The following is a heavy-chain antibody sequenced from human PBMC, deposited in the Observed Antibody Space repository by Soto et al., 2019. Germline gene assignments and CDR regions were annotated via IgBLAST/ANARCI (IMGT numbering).Heavy chain of an antibody. J-gene: IGHJ6*02. Sequence: ASVKVSCKASGGTFSDYAFNWVRQAPGQGLEWMGWISAYNGNTNYAQKLQGRVTMTTDTSTSTAYMELRSLRSDDTAVYYCARVAGSGISYDMDVWGQGTTVTVSS. CDR1: GGTFSDYA. D-gene: IGHD3-10*01. CDR3: ARVAGSGISYDMDV. CDR2: ISAYNGNT. V-gene: IGHV1-18*01.